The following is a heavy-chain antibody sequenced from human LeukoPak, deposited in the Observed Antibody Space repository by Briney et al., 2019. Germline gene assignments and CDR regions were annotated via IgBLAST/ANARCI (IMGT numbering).Heavy chain of an antibody. Sequence: GGSLRLSCAASGFTFSSFAMTWVRQAPGKGLGWVSSMSSSGTTYYADSVKGRFTISRDNSKNTLYLQMNSLRAEDTAVYYCVKDRSINLPYFFDYWGQGTLVTVSS. CDR3: VKDRSINLPYFFDY. J-gene: IGHJ4*02. V-gene: IGHV3-23*01. CDR2: MSSSGTT. CDR1: GFTFSSFA. D-gene: IGHD6-6*01.